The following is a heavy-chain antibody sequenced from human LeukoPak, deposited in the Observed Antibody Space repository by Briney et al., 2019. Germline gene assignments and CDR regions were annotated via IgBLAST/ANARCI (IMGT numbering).Heavy chain of an antibody. V-gene: IGHV3-15*01. D-gene: IGHD6-19*01. J-gene: IGHJ5*02. CDR2: IKSKTADETT. CDR3: ARIWSGWYDKFFDP. CDR1: GFTFINAW. Sequence: RTGGSLRLSCAASGFTFINAWMSWVRQAPGKGLEWLGRIKSKTADETTDYAAPVKGRFTISRDDSKNMVHLQMNSLRADDTAVYYCARIWSGWYDKFFDPWGQGTLVTVSS.